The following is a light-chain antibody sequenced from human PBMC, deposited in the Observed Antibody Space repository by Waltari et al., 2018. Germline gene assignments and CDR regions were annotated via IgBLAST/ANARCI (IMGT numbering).Light chain of an antibody. Sequence: EIVLTQSPASLSLSPGEKATLSCRASQSVDTFLVWYQQTPAQPPRLLIYDAYKRATGIPARISGSWSGTDFTISSSSLEPEDFAVYYCQQCSSWPFTFGGGTRVEIK. V-gene: IGKV3-11*01. CDR3: QQCSSWPFT. CDR2: DAY. J-gene: IGKJ4*01. CDR1: QSVDTF.